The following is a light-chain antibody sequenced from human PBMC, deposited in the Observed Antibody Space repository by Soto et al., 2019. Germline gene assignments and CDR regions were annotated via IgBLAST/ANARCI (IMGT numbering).Light chain of an antibody. J-gene: IGKJ4*01. Sequence: EIVMTQSPATLSVSPGERATLSCMASQSVSSNLAWYQQKPGQAPRLLIYGASTRANGIPARFSGSGSGTEFTLTISSLQSEDFAVYYCQQYNNWPLTFGGGTKVEI. CDR2: GAS. V-gene: IGKV3-15*01. CDR3: QQYNNWPLT. CDR1: QSVSSN.